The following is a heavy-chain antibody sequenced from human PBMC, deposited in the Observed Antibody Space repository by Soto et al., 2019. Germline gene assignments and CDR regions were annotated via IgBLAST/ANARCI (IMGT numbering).Heavy chain of an antibody. J-gene: IGHJ4*02. V-gene: IGHV4-34*01. CDR2: INHSGST. CDR1: GGSFSGYS. CDR3: ARVGYCSSTTCGS. D-gene: IGHD2-2*01. Sequence: SETLSLTCAVYGGSFSGYSWSWIRQPPGKGLEWIGEINHSGSTNYNPSLKSRVAISADTSKNQFSLNLSSVTAADTAVYYCARVGYCSSTTCGSWGQGTLVTVSS.